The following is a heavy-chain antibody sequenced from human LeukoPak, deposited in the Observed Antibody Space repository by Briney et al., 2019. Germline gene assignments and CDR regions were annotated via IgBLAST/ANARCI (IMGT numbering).Heavy chain of an antibody. CDR1: GGSISSYY. Sequence: PSETLSLTCTVSGGSISSYYWSWIRQPAGKGLEWSGRIYTSGGTNYNPSLKSRVTMSVDTSKNQFSLKLSSVTAADTAVYYCARDLGGGGSLVWDYWGQGTLVTVSS. D-gene: IGHD2-15*01. CDR2: IYTSGGT. V-gene: IGHV4-4*07. CDR3: ARDLGGGGSLVWDY. J-gene: IGHJ4*02.